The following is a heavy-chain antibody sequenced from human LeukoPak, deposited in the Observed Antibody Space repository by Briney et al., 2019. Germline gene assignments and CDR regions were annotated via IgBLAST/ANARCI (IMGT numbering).Heavy chain of an antibody. J-gene: IGHJ4*02. CDR3: ASKSTDHGGLRFDY. D-gene: IGHD4-23*01. CDR2: INHSGST. Sequence: SETLSLTCAVYGGSFSGYYWSWIRQPPGKGLEWIGEINHSGSTNYNPSLKSRVTISVDTSKNQFSLKVSSVTAADTGVYYCASKSTDHGGLRFDYWGQGTLVTVSS. CDR1: GGSFSGYY. V-gene: IGHV4-34*01.